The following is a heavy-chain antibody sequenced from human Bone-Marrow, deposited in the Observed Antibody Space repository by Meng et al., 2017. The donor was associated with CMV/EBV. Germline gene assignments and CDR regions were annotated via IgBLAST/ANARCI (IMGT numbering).Heavy chain of an antibody. D-gene: IGHD6-19*01. Sequence: GESLKISCATSGLTFSSYWMHCVRQAAGKGLVWVSSISSSSSYIYYADSVKGRFTISRDNAKNSLYLQMNSLRAEDTAVYYCARPSSGWMYDAFDIWGQGTMVTVSS. J-gene: IGHJ3*02. CDR3: ARPSSGWMYDAFDI. V-gene: IGHV3-21*01. CDR1: GLTFSSYW. CDR2: ISSSSSYI.